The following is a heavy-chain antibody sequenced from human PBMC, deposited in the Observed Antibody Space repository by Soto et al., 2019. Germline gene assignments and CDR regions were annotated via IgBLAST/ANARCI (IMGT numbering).Heavy chain of an antibody. CDR3: ERDHPRDYDFWSGYSETSYYYYGMDV. Sequence: ASVKVSCKASGYTFTSYGISWVRQSPGQGLEWMGWISAYNGNTNYAQKRQGRVTMTTDTSTSTAYMELRRLRSDHTAVYYCERDHPRDYDFWSGYSETSYYYYGMDVWGQGTRVTVS. D-gene: IGHD3-3*01. V-gene: IGHV1-18*01. J-gene: IGHJ6*02. CDR2: ISAYNGNT. CDR1: GYTFTSYG.